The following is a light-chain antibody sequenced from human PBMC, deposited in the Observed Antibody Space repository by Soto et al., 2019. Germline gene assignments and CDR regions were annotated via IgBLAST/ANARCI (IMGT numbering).Light chain of an antibody. CDR3: HHFVNSLTWT. J-gene: IGKJ1*01. Sequence: EIVLTQSPGTLSFSQGERATLSCRAGQSVSSTYLIWYQQKPGQAPRLLIYGASSRATGVPDRFSGGGSGTDFTLTISRLEPEDFAVYYCHHFVNSLTWTFGQGTKVDI. CDR1: QSVSSTY. V-gene: IGKV3-20*01. CDR2: GAS.